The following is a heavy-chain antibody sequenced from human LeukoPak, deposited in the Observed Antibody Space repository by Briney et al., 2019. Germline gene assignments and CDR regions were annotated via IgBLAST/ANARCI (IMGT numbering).Heavy chain of an antibody. V-gene: IGHV4-30-2*01. CDR1: GGSISSGGYS. CDR3: ASERVGQYHYDSSGPLLY. D-gene: IGHD3-22*01. Sequence: SETLSLTCAVSGGSISSGGYSWSWIRQPPGKGLEWIGYIYHSGSTYYNPSLKSRVTISVDRSKNQFSLKLSSVTAADTAVYYCASERVGQYHYDSSGPLLYWGQGTLVTVSS. CDR2: IYHSGST. J-gene: IGHJ4*02.